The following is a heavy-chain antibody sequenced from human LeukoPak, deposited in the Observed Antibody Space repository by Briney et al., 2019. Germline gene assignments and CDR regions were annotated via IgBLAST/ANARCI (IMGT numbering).Heavy chain of an antibody. V-gene: IGHV3-23*01. Sequence: PGGSLRLSCAASGFTFSNYAMSWVRQAPGKGLEWVSAISGSGGSTYYADSVKGRFTISRDSSKNTLYLQMNSLRAEDTAIYYCARDERLLSFLKWGQGTLVTVSS. CDR3: ARDERLLSFLK. D-gene: IGHD3-3*01. CDR2: ISGSGGST. CDR1: GFTFSNYA. J-gene: IGHJ4*02.